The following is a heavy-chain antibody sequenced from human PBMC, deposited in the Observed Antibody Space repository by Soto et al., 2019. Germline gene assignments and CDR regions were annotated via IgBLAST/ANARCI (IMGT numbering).Heavy chain of an antibody. CDR1: GFTFSTIA. Sequence: EVQLLESGGGFEQPGGSLRLSCAASGFTFSTIAMAWVRQAPGKGLEWVSSISPSGDYAYFADSVKGRFTMSRDNSKNTVYLQLDSLRVEDTATYYCVKETSGGLLYYGMEVWGQGTTVTVSS. CDR2: ISPSGDYA. CDR3: VKETSGGLLYYGMEV. V-gene: IGHV3-23*01. D-gene: IGHD1-26*01. J-gene: IGHJ6*02.